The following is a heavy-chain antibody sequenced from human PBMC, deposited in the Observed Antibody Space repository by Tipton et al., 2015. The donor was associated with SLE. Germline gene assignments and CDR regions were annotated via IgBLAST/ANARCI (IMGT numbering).Heavy chain of an antibody. Sequence: LRLSCAVSGYSISSGYYWGWIRQPPGKGLEWIGSIYHSGSTYYNPSLKSRVTISVDTPKNQFSLKLSSVTAADTAVYYCARKAVAGHYDAFDIWGQGTMVTVSS. CDR2: IYHSGST. CDR3: ARKAVAGHYDAFDI. J-gene: IGHJ3*02. V-gene: IGHV4-38-2*01. CDR1: GYSISSGYY. D-gene: IGHD6-19*01.